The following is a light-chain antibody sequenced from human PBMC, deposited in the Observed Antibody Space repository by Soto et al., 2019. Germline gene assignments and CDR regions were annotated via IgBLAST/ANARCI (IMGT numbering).Light chain of an antibody. CDR2: GAS. V-gene: IGKV3-20*01. J-gene: IGKJ4*01. CDR3: QQYGSSPPLT. Sequence: EIVLTQSPGTLSFSPGERATLSCRASQSVSSSYLAWYQQKPGQAPRLLIYGASSRATGIPDRFSGSGSGTDFTLTISRLEPADFAVYYCQQYGSSPPLTFGGGTKVDIK. CDR1: QSVSSSY.